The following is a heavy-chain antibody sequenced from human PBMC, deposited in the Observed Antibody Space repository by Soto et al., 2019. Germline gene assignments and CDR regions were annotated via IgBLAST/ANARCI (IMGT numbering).Heavy chain of an antibody. V-gene: IGHV4-61*01. J-gene: IGHJ6*02. CDR1: GGSVSSGSYY. CDR2: IYYSGST. CDR3: AWEIEGRYQGRYYCGRDV. Sequence: QVQLQESGPGLVKPSETLSLTCTVSGGSVSSGSYYWSWIRQPPGKGLEWIGYIYYSGSTNYNPSLMDGVTIAVDTSKNQFSLTLSSVTAAVTAVYSCAWEIEGRYQGRYYCGRDVWGQGTTVNVS. D-gene: IGHD2-2*01.